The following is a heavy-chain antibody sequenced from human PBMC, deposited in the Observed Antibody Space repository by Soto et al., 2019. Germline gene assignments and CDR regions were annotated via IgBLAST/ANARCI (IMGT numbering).Heavy chain of an antibody. Sequence: ASVKVSCKASGYTFTSYDINWVRQATGQGLEWMGWMNPNSGNTGYAQKFQGRVTMTRNTSISTAYMELSGLRSEDTAVYYCARTKREYSSSPNKNYYYYYMDVWGKGTTVTVSS. CDR1: GYTFTSYD. CDR3: ARTKREYSSSPNKNYYYYYMDV. D-gene: IGHD6-6*01. CDR2: MNPNSGNT. V-gene: IGHV1-8*01. J-gene: IGHJ6*03.